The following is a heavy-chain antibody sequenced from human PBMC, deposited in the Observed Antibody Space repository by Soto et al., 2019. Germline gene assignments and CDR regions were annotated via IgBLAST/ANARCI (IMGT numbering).Heavy chain of an antibody. V-gene: IGHV1-2*02. CDR2: INGDSGNT. CDR3: ARVAVRGQANYVY. J-gene: IGHJ4*02. D-gene: IGHD3-16*01. Sequence: GASVKVSCKASGYTFSDHFIHWFRQAPGEGLEWMGWINGDSGNTDYAQKFQGRVTMTRDKSISTVYMELSSLRSDDTAVYYCARVAVRGQANYVYWGQGTLVTVSS. CDR1: GYTFSDHF.